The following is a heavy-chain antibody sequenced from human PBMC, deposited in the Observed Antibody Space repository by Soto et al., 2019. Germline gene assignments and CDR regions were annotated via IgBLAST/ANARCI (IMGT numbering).Heavy chain of an antibody. J-gene: IGHJ4*02. CDR2: ISSSGGST. D-gene: IGHD5-18*01. CDR1: GFSFSTFA. Sequence: GGSLRLSCAASGFSFSTFAMYWVRQAPGKGLEYISVISSSGGSTYYANSVRGRFTISRDNSKNTLYLQMGSLRVEDMAVYYCARAGYSYGLDYWGQGT. V-gene: IGHV3-64*01. CDR3: ARAGYSYGLDY.